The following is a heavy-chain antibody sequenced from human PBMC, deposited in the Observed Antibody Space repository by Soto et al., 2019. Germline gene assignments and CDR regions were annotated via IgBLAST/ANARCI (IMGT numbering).Heavy chain of an antibody. CDR3: ARGNLHSSASFDY. Sequence: ASETLSLTCAVYGGSFIGYYCSWIRQPPGKGLEWIGEINHSGSTNYNPSLKSRVTISVDTSKNQFSLKLSSVTAADTAVYYCARGNLHSSASFDYWGQGTLVTVSS. V-gene: IGHV4-34*01. D-gene: IGHD3-22*01. J-gene: IGHJ4*02. CDR1: GGSFIGYY. CDR2: INHSGST.